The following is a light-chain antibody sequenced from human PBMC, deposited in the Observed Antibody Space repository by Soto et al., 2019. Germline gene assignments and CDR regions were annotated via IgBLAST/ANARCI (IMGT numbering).Light chain of an antibody. CDR1: SSDIGTYDH. CDR2: SVR. Sequence: QSALTQPASVSRSPGQSITISCNGTSSDIGTYDHVAWYQQFTGKTPKLMIYSVRNRAAGASYRFSGSKTGNTASLTISRLQAEDAADYDCVSYTVRRIYVFRAGSMVSV. CDR3: VSYTVRRIYV. J-gene: IGLJ1*01. V-gene: IGLV2-14*01.